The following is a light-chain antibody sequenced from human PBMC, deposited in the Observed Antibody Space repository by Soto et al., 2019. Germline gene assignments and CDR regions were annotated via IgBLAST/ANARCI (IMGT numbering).Light chain of an antibody. CDR2: TAS. CDR1: QSVGTW. Sequence: DIQMTQSPSSVSASVGDRVTITCRASQSVGTWLAWYQQKPGEAPRFLIYTASTLHSGVPSRFSGSGSGTDFTLTITSLQPEDFATYYCQQGDSFPLTFGGGTKVEIK. J-gene: IGKJ4*01. CDR3: QQGDSFPLT. V-gene: IGKV1-12*01.